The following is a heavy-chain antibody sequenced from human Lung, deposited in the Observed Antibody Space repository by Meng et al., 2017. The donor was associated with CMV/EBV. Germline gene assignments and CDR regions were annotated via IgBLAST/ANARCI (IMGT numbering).Heavy chain of an antibody. CDR2: TNEDGTIT. Sequence: GGSLRLSCAASGFSFSRYWMHWVRQVPGKGLVWVSRTNEDGTITNYADSVKGRFTISRDNAKNTMYLQMNSLKVEDTAIYYCTRDIGGVDAYWGQGTLVTVSS. CDR3: TRDIGGVDAY. CDR1: GFSFSRYW. J-gene: IGHJ4*02. V-gene: IGHV3-74*01. D-gene: IGHD3-3*01.